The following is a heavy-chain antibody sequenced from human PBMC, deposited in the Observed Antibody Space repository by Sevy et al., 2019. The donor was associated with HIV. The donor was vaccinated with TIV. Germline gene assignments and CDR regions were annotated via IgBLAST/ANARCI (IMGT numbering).Heavy chain of an antibody. CDR1: GYTFTSYG. Sequence: ASVKVSCKASGYTFTSYGISWVRQAPGQGLEWMGWISAYNGNTNYAQKHQGRVTMTTETSTSTAYRELRSPRSDDTAVYYCARDLRYIVVVVAATHPYFDYWGQGTLVTVSS. CDR3: ARDLRYIVVVVAATHPYFDY. J-gene: IGHJ4*02. V-gene: IGHV1-18*01. D-gene: IGHD2-15*01. CDR2: ISAYNGNT.